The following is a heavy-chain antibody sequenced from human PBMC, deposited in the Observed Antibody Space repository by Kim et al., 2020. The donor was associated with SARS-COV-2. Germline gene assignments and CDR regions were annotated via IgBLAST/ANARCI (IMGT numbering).Heavy chain of an antibody. Sequence: SVKGRFTISRDNAKNCLYLTMNSLRAEDTALYYCAKAIGSGVEVALYDMDVWGQGTTVTVSS. J-gene: IGHJ6*02. CDR3: AKAIGSGVEVALYDMDV. D-gene: IGHD6-19*01. V-gene: IGHV3-9*01.